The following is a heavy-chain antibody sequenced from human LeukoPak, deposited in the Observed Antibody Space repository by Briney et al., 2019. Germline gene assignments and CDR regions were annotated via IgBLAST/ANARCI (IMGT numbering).Heavy chain of an antibody. CDR3: ARGSHYDILTGYLKGPFDP. CDR2: ISSSGSTI. J-gene: IGHJ5*02. V-gene: IGHV3-48*03. CDR1: GFTFSSYE. D-gene: IGHD3-9*01. Sequence: GGSLRLSCAASGFTFSSYEMNWVRQAPGKGLEWVSYISSSGSTIYYADSVKGRFTISRDNAKNSLYLQMNSLRAEDTAVYYCARGSHYDILTGYLKGPFDPWGQGTLVTVSS.